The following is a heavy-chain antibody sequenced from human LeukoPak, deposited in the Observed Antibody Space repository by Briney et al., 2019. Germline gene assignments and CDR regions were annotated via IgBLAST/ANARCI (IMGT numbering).Heavy chain of an antibody. Sequence: GASVKVSCTASGYTFTSYDINWVRQATGQGLEWMGWMNPNSGNTGYAQKFQGRVTMTRNTSISTAYMELSSLRSEDTAVYYCARVGFGSGYFDYWGQGTLVTVSS. D-gene: IGHD2-15*01. CDR2: MNPNSGNT. J-gene: IGHJ4*02. V-gene: IGHV1-8*01. CDR3: ARVGFGSGYFDY. CDR1: GYTFTSYD.